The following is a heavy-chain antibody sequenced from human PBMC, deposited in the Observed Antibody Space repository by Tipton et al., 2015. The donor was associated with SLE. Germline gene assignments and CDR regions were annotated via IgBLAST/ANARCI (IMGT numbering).Heavy chain of an antibody. CDR2: ISRSSDYI. V-gene: IGHV3-21*04. D-gene: IGHD3-22*01. Sequence: GSLRLSCVASGFTFSSYSMNWVRQAPGKGLEWVSSISRSSDYIYYADSLKGRFTISRDNGKNSLYLQMNSLRPEDSALYYCVKDTSPYYDNSGPDYYFDYWGQGTLVTVSS. J-gene: IGHJ4*02. CDR3: VKDTSPYYDNSGPDYYFDY. CDR1: GFTFSSYS.